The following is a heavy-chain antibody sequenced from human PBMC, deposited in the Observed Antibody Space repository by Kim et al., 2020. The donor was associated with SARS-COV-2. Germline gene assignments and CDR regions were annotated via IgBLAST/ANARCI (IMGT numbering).Heavy chain of an antibody. V-gene: IGHV3-48*04. CDR2: ITSSRSTI. CDR3: ARAPYSTSCLVPPYYYYGMDI. J-gene: IGHJ6*02. CDR1: GFTFSGYS. Sequence: GGSLRLSCAASGFTFSGYSMNWVRQAPGKGLEWVSYITSSRSTIYYADSVKGRFTISRDNAKNSLYLQMNSLRVEDTAVYYCARAPYSTSCLVPPYYYYGMDIWGQGTTVTVSS. D-gene: IGHD6-13*01.